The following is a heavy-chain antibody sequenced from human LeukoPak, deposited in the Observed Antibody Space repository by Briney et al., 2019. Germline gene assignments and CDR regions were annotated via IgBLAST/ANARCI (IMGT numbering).Heavy chain of an antibody. J-gene: IGHJ4*02. V-gene: IGHV4-34*01. CDR2: VSHSGSS. D-gene: IGHD6-19*01. CDR1: GESFSGYY. Sequence: SETLSLTCAVYGESFSGYYWSWIRQTPGKGLEWIGEVSHSGSSNYSPSLKSRVTISADTSKNQFSLKLSSVTAADTAVYYCARLAVAGFPDYWGQGTLVTVSS. CDR3: ARLAVAGFPDY.